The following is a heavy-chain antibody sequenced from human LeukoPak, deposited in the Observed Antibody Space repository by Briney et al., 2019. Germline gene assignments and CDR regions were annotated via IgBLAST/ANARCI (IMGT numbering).Heavy chain of an antibody. CDR1: GDSVSTNTAA. CDR3: ARDGWPAFDY. Sequence: SQTLSLTCAISGDSVSTNTAAWNGIRQSPSRGLEWLGRTYYRSKWYTDYAVSVKSRITINPDTSKNQFSLQLNSVPPEDTAVYFCARDGWPAFDYWGQGTLVTVSS. J-gene: IGHJ4*02. D-gene: IGHD2-15*01. V-gene: IGHV6-1*01. CDR2: TYYRSKWYT.